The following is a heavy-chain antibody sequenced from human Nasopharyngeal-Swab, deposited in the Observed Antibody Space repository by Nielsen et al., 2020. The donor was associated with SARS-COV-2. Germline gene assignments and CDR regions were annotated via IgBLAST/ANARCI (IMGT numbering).Heavy chain of an antibody. CDR2: MNPNSGNT. D-gene: IGHD2-2*02. CDR3: ATLGYCSSTSCYTDYYHMDV. J-gene: IGHJ6*03. V-gene: IGHV1-8*01. Sequence: WARQAPRQGLEWMGWMNPNSGNTGYAQKFQGRVTMTRNTSISTAYMELSSLRSEDTAVYYCATLGYCSSTSCYTDYYHMDVWGKGTTVTVSS.